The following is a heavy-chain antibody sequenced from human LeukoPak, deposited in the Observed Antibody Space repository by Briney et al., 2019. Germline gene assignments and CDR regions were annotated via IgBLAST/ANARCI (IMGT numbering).Heavy chain of an antibody. V-gene: IGHV5-51*01. J-gene: IGHJ3*02. D-gene: IGHD2-21*01. CDR3: ARFMGPYCGGDCYDAFDI. Sequence: GESLKISCKGSGYSFTSYWIGWVRQMPGKGLEWMGIIYPGDPDTRYSPSFQGQVTISADKSISTAYLQWSSLRASDTAMYYCARFMGPYCGGDCYDAFDIWGQGTMVTVSS. CDR1: GYSFTSYW. CDR2: IYPGDPDT.